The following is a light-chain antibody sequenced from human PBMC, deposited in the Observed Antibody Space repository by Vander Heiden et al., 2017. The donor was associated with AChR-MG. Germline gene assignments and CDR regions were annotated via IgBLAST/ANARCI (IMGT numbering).Light chain of an antibody. CDR2: LGS. CDR1: QSLLHSNGYND. Sequence: DIVMTQSPLSLPVTPGEPASISCRSSQSLLHSNGYNDLDGYLQKPGQSPQVLIYLGSNRASGVPDRFSGNNSGTDFTLKISRVEAEDVGVYYCMQTLQSPNTFGQGTKLEIK. J-gene: IGKJ2*01. V-gene: IGKV2-28*01. CDR3: MQTLQSPNT.